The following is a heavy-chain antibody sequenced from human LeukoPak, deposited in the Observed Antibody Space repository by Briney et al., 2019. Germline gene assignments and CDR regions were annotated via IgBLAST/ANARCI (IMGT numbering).Heavy chain of an antibody. CDR2: INHSGST. Sequence: PSETLSLTCAVYGGSFSGYYWSWIRQPPGKGLECIGEINHSGSTNYNPSLKSRVTISVDTSKNQFSLKLSSVTAADTAVYYCARARIVVVPAARRVAYYYGMDVWGQGTTVTVSS. D-gene: IGHD2-2*01. V-gene: IGHV4-34*01. J-gene: IGHJ6*02. CDR3: ARARIVVVPAARRVAYYYGMDV. CDR1: GGSFSGYY.